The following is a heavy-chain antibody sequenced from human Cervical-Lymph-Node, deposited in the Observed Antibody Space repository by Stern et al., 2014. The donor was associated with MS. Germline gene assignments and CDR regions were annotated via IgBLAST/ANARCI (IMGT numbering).Heavy chain of an antibody. CDR3: ARDSGYSGYGLPDS. CDR2: MYYSGST. CDR1: RASISSYY. V-gene: IGHV4-59*01. Sequence: QLQLQESGPGLVKPSETLSLTCTVSRASISSYYWSWIRQPPGKGLEWIGYMYYSGSTNYNPSLKSRVTISGDTSKNQFSLKLSSVTAADTAVYYCARDSGYSGYGLPDSWGQGTLVTVSS. J-gene: IGHJ5*01. D-gene: IGHD5-12*01.